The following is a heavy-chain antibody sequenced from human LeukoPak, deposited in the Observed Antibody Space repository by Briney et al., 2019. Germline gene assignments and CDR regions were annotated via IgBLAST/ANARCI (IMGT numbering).Heavy chain of an antibody. V-gene: IGHV3-48*03. Sequence: GGSLRLSCAASGLTFSNFEMNWVRQAPGKGLEWISYISTSGASTYYADSVKGRFTVSRDNAKNSMYLRMDTLRAEDTAVYYCARERGYNYGYSGYYDPWGQGILVTVSS. CDR2: ISTSGAST. D-gene: IGHD5-18*01. CDR3: ARERGYNYGYSGYYDP. J-gene: IGHJ5*02. CDR1: GLTFSNFE.